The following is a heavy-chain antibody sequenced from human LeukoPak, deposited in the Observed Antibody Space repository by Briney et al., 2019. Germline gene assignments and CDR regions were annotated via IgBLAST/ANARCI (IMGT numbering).Heavy chain of an antibody. V-gene: IGHV4-34*01. CDR2: INHSGST. Sequence: SETLSLTCAVYGGSFSGYYWSWIRQPPGKGLEWIGEINHSGSTNYNPSLKSRVTISVDTSKNQFSLKLSSVTAADTAVYYCARRAAVLLWFEESHWYFDLWGRGTLVTVSS. CDR1: GGSFSGYY. D-gene: IGHD3-10*01. J-gene: IGHJ2*01. CDR3: ARRAAVLLWFEESHWYFDL.